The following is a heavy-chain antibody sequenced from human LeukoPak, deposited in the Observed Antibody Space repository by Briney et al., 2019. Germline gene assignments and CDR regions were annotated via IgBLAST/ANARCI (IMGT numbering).Heavy chain of an antibody. CDR1: GGTFSSYT. CDR2: IIPILGIA. J-gene: IGHJ5*02. Sequence: SVKVSCKASGGTFSSYTIRWVRQAPGQGLEWMGRIIPILGIANYAQKFQGRVTITADKSTSTAYMELSSLRSEDTAVYYCASGWYSSGWYRGYNWFDPWGQGTLVTVSS. D-gene: IGHD6-19*01. V-gene: IGHV1-69*02. CDR3: ASGWYSSGWYRGYNWFDP.